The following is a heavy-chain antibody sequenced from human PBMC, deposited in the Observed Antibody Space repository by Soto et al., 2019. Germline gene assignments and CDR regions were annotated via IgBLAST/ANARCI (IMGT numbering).Heavy chain of an antibody. J-gene: IGHJ2*01. V-gene: IGHV3-53*04. CDR1: GFTVSSNY. Sequence: EVQLVESGGGLVQPGGSLRLSCAASGFTVSSNYMSWVRQAPGKGLEWVSVIFSGGSTYYTDSVKGRFTTSRHNSKNTLYLQMNSLRAEDTAVYYGARDRFPFDLWGRGTLVTVSS. CDR3: ARDRFPFDL. CDR2: IFSGGST. D-gene: IGHD3-10*01.